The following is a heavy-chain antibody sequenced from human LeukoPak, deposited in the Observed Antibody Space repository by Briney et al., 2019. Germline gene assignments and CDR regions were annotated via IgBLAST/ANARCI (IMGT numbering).Heavy chain of an antibody. V-gene: IGHV3-48*03. CDR2: IDSSASTT. CDR3: ASAHGGSGYDRPFDY. D-gene: IGHD5-12*01. CDR1: RFYFSTCD. J-gene: IGHJ4*02. Sequence: GGSLRLSCTASRFYFSTCDMNWVRQVPGKGLEWVSYIDSSASTTYYAGSVQGRFTISRDNAKNSLYLQMRSLGVEDTAFYYCASAHGGSGYDRPFDYWGQGTLVTVSS.